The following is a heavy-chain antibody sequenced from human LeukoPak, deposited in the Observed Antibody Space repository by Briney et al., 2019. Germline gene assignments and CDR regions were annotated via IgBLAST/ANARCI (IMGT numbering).Heavy chain of an antibody. CDR2: LHYSGKN. V-gene: IGHV4-39*01. CDR1: GGFISSSIYY. CDR3: ARRCGGDCYSKMGLDL. J-gene: IGHJ5*02. Sequence: SETLSLTCIVSGGFISSSIYYWAWIRQPPGEGLEWIGSLHYSGKNYYYPSLKSRVTMSVDTSKNQFSLKLSSVTAADTAVYYCARRCGGDCYSKMGLDLWGQGTAVTVSS. D-gene: IGHD2-21*02.